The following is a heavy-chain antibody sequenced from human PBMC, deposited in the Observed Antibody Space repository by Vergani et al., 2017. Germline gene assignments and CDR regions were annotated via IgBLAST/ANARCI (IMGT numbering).Heavy chain of an antibody. V-gene: IGHV1-69*04. CDR1: GGTFSSYA. Sequence: QVQLVQSGAEAKKPGSSVKVSCKASGGTFSSYAISWVRQAPGQGLEWMGRIIPILGIANYAQKFQGRVTITADKSTSTAYMELSSLRSEDTAVYYCASTTVVTGGGYYFDYWGQGTLVTVSS. D-gene: IGHD4-23*01. CDR2: IIPILGIA. J-gene: IGHJ4*02. CDR3: ASTTVVTGGGYYFDY.